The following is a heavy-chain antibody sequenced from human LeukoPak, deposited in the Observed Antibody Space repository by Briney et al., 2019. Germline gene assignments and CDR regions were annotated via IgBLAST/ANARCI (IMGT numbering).Heavy chain of an antibody. CDR3: VTARYSSSSFDY. CDR1: GFTFDDYA. CDR2: ISWNSGSI. J-gene: IGHJ4*02. Sequence: PGGSLRLSCPASGFTFDDYAMHWVRQAPGKGLEWVSGISWNSGSIGYADSVKGRFTISRDNAKNSLYLQMNSLRAEDTALYYCVTARYSSSSFDYWGQGTLVTVSS. V-gene: IGHV3-9*01. D-gene: IGHD6-13*01.